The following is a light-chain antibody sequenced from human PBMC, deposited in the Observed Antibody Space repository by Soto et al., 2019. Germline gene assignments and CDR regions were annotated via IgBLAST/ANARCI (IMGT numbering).Light chain of an antibody. J-gene: IGLJ1*01. V-gene: IGLV2-14*02. CDR2: EIT. Sequence: QSALTQPASVSGSPGQSITISCTGSSSDVGSYNLVSWYQQHPGKAPKLMIYEITYRPSGVSARFSGSTSGNTASLTISGLQAEDEGDYYCSSYSSTTILEVFGTGTKVTVL. CDR1: SSDVGSYNL. CDR3: SSYSSTTILEV.